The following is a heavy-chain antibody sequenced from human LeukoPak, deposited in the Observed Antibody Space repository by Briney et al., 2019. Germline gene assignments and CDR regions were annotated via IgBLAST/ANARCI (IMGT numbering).Heavy chain of an antibody. CDR3: ATNGPGIAVAGYVDY. V-gene: IGHV3-30-3*01. D-gene: IGHD6-19*01. Sequence: GGSLRLSCTASGFTFSSYAMNWVRQAPGKGLEWVAVISYDGSNDYYADSVKGRFTISRDNSKNTLYLQMNSLRAEDTAVYYCATNGPGIAVAGYVDYWGQGTLVTVSS. CDR2: ISYDGSND. J-gene: IGHJ4*02. CDR1: GFTFSSYA.